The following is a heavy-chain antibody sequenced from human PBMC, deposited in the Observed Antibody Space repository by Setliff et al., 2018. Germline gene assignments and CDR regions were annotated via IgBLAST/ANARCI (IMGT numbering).Heavy chain of an antibody. CDR1: GFSISTYW. CDR2: VKADGSHK. J-gene: IGHJ5*02. Sequence: GESLRLSCAASGFSISTYWMNWVRQAPGKGLEWVANVKADGSHKNYVDSVKGRFTISRDNAKNSLYLQMNSLRDEDTAVYYCARDPFGNPVFDPWGQGTLVTVSS. CDR3: ARDPFGNPVFDP. V-gene: IGHV3-7*01. D-gene: IGHD3-10*01.